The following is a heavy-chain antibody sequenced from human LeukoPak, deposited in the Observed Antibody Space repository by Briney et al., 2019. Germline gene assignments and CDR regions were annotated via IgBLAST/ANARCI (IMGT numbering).Heavy chain of an antibody. J-gene: IGHJ4*02. V-gene: IGHV4-4*07. Sequence: SETLSLTCTVSGGSISTYYGNWIRQPAGKGLEWIGRINTSGTTNYNPSLKSRVTMSLDTSKNQFSLKLTSVTAADTAVYYCARGTSSGYRIDYWGQGTLVTVSS. CDR1: GGSISTYY. D-gene: IGHD3-22*01. CDR2: INTSGTT. CDR3: ARGTSSGYRIDY.